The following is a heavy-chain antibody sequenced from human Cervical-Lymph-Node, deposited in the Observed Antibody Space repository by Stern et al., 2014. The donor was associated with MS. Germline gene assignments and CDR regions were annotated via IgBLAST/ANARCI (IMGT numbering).Heavy chain of an antibody. Sequence: QVQLVQSGAEVRRPGASVKVACKASGFTFTSCYMHWVRQAPGQGLEWMGWINANSGGTNSAQKFQGRVTMTRDTSISTVYMDLTGLTSDDTAIYYCARDMSTVTTTYFDYWGQGTLVTVPS. D-gene: IGHD4-17*01. J-gene: IGHJ4*02. V-gene: IGHV1-2*02. CDR2: INANSGGT. CDR1: GFTFTSCY. CDR3: ARDMSTVTTTYFDY.